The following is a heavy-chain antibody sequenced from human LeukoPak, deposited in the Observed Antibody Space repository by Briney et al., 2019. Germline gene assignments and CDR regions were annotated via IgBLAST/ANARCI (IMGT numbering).Heavy chain of an antibody. CDR3: AREVFSYYDSRRGNWFDP. CDR2: IYYSGSA. V-gene: IGHV4-59*01. CDR1: GGSISSYY. J-gene: IGHJ5*02. D-gene: IGHD3-22*01. Sequence: SETLSLTCTVSGGSISSYYWSWIRQPPGKGLEWIGYIYYSGSANYNPSLKSRVTISVDTSKNQFSLKLSSVTAADTAVYYCAREVFSYYDSRRGNWFDPWGQGTLVTVSS.